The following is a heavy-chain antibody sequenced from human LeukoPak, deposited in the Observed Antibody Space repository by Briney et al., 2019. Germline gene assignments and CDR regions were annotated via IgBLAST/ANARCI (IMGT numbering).Heavy chain of an antibody. V-gene: IGHV4-4*07. J-gene: IGHJ4*02. Sequence: PSETLSLTCTVSGGSIIGYYWSWIRQPAGKGLEWIGRIHGTGGTDYNPSLKSQVTMSVDTSKNQFSLKLTSVTAADTAVYYCAKDGSSWPFFDSWGQGTLVTVSS. D-gene: IGHD6-13*01. CDR3: AKDGSSWPFFDS. CDR1: GGSIIGYY. CDR2: IHGTGGT.